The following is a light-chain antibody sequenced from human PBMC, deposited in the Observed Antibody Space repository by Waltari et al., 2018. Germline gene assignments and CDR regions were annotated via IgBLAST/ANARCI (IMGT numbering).Light chain of an antibody. CDR3: QQYNNWPLT. J-gene: IGKJ4*01. CDR2: RAS. V-gene: IGKV3-15*01. Sequence: EIVMTQPPATLSLSPGERATLSCRASQSVTNNLAWYQQKPGQAPRLLIYRASTRATSIPARISGSGSGTEFTLTISSLQSEDFAFYYCQQYNNWPLTFGGGTKVEIK. CDR1: QSVTNN.